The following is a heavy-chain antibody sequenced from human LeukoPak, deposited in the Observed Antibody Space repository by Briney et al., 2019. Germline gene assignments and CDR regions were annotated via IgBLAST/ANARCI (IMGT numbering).Heavy chain of an antibody. Sequence: GGSLRLSCAASGFTFSSYGMHWVRQAPGKGLEWVAFIRYDGSNKYYADSVKGRFTISRDNSKNTLYLQMNSLRAEDTAVYYCAKGPYCSGGSCRLWGQGTLVTVSS. CDR2: IRYDGSNK. V-gene: IGHV3-30*02. CDR3: AKGPYCSGGSCRL. CDR1: GFTFSSYG. D-gene: IGHD2-15*01. J-gene: IGHJ4*02.